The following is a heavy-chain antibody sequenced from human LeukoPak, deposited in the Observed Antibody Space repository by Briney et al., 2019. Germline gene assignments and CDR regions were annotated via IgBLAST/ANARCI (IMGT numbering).Heavy chain of an antibody. CDR1: GGSFSGYY. J-gene: IGHJ3*02. V-gene: IGHV4-34*01. Sequence: PSETLSLTCAVYGGSFSGYYWSWIRQPPGKGLEWIGEINHSGSTNYNPSLKSRVTISVDTSKNQFSLKLSSVTAADTAVYYCASRYSSSWYWGKDAFDIWGQGTMVTVSS. CDR3: ASRYSSSWYWGKDAFDI. CDR2: INHSGST. D-gene: IGHD6-13*01.